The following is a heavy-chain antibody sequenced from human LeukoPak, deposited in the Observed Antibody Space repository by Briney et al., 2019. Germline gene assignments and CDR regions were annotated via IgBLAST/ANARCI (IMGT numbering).Heavy chain of an antibody. J-gene: IGHJ4*02. Sequence: SETLSLTCTVSGGSISSYYWSWIRQPAGKGLEWIGRIYTSGSTNYNPSLKSRVTISVDTSKSQFSLKLSSATAADTAVYYCATGRSIRYFDYWGQGTLLTVSS. CDR1: GGSISSYY. D-gene: IGHD3-9*01. V-gene: IGHV4-4*07. CDR2: IYTSGST. CDR3: ATGRSIRYFDY.